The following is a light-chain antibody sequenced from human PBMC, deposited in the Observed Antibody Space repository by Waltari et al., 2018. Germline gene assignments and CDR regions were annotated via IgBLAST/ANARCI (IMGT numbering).Light chain of an antibody. CDR2: YKN. Sequence: SSELTQDPAVSVAMGQTVRTTCHGASLRRHYASWYQQRPGPAPILVMYYKNNRPSGDPDRFSGSSSDNTASLTTTGAQAEDEASYYCHSRDASGVGGSFGGGTKLTVL. CDR1: SLRRHY. J-gene: IGLJ2*01. V-gene: IGLV3-19*01. CDR3: HSRDASGVGGS.